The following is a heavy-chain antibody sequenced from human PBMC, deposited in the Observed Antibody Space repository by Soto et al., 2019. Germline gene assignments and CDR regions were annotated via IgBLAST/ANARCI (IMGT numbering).Heavy chain of an antibody. CDR3: AKACTIFGPAPCY. Sequence: GGSLRLSCAASGFIFDDYAMHWVRQVPGKGLEWVSGISWNSDDRAYADSVKGRFTISRDNAKNALYLQINSLRAEDTAVYYCAKACTIFGPAPCYWGQGTLVTVSS. CDR1: GFIFDDYA. D-gene: IGHD3-3*01. J-gene: IGHJ4*02. V-gene: IGHV3-9*01. CDR2: ISWNSDDR.